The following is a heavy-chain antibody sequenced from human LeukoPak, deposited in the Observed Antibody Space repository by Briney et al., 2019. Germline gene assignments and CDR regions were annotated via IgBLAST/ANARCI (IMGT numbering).Heavy chain of an antibody. CDR1: GASISSYY. D-gene: IGHD3-10*01. Sequence: PSETLSLTCTVSGASISSYYWSWIRQPPGQGLEWIVYISYSGSTNYNPSLKSRLTISADTSKNQVSLTLSSVTAADTAVYYCAKRASGSGTSLYYFDYWGQGTLVTVSS. CDR2: ISYSGST. CDR3: AKRASGSGTSLYYFDY. V-gene: IGHV4-59*08. J-gene: IGHJ4*02.